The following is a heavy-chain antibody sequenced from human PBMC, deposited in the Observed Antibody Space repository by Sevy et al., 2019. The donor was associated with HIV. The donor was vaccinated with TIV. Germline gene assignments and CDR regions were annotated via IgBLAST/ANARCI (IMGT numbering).Heavy chain of an antibody. CDR1: GGSISSSDFY. J-gene: IGHJ3*02. V-gene: IGHV4-39*01. CDR3: ARRRVEDFYGSGTPPLVNGTFDM. D-gene: IGHD3-10*01. CDR2: IYHSGIT. Sequence: LSETLSLTCIVSGGSISSSDFYWGWIRQPPGKGLEWIGSIYHSGITYYSPSLKSRATISVDTSKNQFSLRLSSVTAADTAVYVCARRRVEDFYGSGTPPLVNGTFDMWGQGTLVTVSS.